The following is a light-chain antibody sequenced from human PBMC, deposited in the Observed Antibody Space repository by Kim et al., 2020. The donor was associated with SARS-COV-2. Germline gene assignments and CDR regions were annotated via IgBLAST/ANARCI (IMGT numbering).Light chain of an antibody. CDR1: QSVSTY. CDR3: RHRSDWPLT. J-gene: IGKJ4*01. CDR2: DAS. V-gene: IGKV3-11*01. Sequence: EIVLTQSPATLSLSPGERATPSCRASQSVSTYLAWYQQKPGQAPRLLIYDASNRATGIPARFSGSGSGTDFTLTISSLEPEDFAVYYCRHRSDWPLTFGGGTKVEIK.